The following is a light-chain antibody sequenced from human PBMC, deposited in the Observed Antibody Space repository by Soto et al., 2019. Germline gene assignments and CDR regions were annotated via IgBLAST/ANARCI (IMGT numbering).Light chain of an antibody. CDR3: AAWDDTLYGQGV. V-gene: IGLV1-44*01. Sequence: QAVVTQPPSVSAAPGQRVTISCSGSRSNIGSNTVNWYQQLPGTAPKLLIYSDNQRPSGVPDRFSGSKSGTSASLAISGLQSEDEADYYCAAWDDTLYGQGVFGGGTKLTVL. CDR2: SDN. J-gene: IGLJ2*01. CDR1: RSNIGSNT.